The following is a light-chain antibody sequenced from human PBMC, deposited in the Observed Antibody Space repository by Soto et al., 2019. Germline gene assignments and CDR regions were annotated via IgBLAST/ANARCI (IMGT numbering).Light chain of an antibody. CDR1: SSDVGGYNY. CDR3: SSYTSDTTGV. Sequence: QSALTQPASVSGSPGQSIAISCTGTSSDVGGYNYVSWYQQHPGKAPKLMIYDVTTRPSGVSNRFSGSKSGNTAALTISGLQAEDEADYYCSSYTSDTTGVFGTGTKLTLL. J-gene: IGLJ1*01. CDR2: DVT. V-gene: IGLV2-14*03.